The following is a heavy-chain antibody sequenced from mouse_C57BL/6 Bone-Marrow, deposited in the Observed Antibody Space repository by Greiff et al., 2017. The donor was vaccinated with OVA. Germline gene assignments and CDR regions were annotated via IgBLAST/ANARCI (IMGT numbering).Heavy chain of an antibody. CDR2: IDPSDSYT. J-gene: IGHJ2*01. CDR3: DRGDYYGSSWEFDD. Sequence: QVQLQQPGAELVKPGASVKLSCKASGYTFTSYWMQWVKQRPGQGLEWIGEIDPSDSYTNYNQKFKGKATLTVDTSSSTAYMQLSSLTSEDSAVYYCDRGDYYGSSWEFDDWGQGTTLTVSS. CDR1: GYTFTSYW. D-gene: IGHD1-1*01. V-gene: IGHV1-50*01.